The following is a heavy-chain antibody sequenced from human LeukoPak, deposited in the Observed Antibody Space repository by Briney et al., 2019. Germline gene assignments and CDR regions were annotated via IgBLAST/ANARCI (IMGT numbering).Heavy chain of an antibody. CDR3: ARNLYGTGEFDY. D-gene: IGHD7-27*01. CDR1: GYTFTSYG. V-gene: IGHV1-18*01. CDR2: ISAYNGNT. Sequence: GASVKVSCKASGYTFTSYGISWVRQAPGQGLEWMGWISAYNGNTNYAQKFQGRVSMTRDTSTGTAYMDLSSLRSEDTAVYFCARNLYGTGEFDYWGQGTLVTVSS. J-gene: IGHJ4*02.